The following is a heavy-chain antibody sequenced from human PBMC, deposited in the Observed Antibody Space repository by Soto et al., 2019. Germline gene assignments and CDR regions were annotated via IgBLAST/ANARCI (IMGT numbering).Heavy chain of an antibody. CDR2: INHSGST. D-gene: IGHD2-21*02. J-gene: IGHJ4*02. CDR3: ARGSGVVTAKPIDY. CDR1: GGSFSGYY. Sequence: PSETLSLTCAVYGGSFSGYYWSWIRQPPGKGLEWIGEINHSGSTNYNPSLKSRVTISVDTSKNQFSLKLSSVTAADTAVYYCARGSGVVTAKPIDYWGQGTLVTAPQ. V-gene: IGHV4-34*01.